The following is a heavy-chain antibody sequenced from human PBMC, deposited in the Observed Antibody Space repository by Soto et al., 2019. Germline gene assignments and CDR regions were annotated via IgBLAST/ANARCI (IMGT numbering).Heavy chain of an antibody. CDR3: AKDLIAVAGTGFYYYYYGMDV. Sequence: QVQLVESGGGVVQPGRSLRLSCAASGFTFSSYGMHWVRQAPGKGLEWVAVISYDGSNKYYADSVKGRFTISRDNSKNTLYLQMNSLRAEDTAVYYCAKDLIAVAGTGFYYYYYGMDVW. CDR2: ISYDGSNK. V-gene: IGHV3-30*18. CDR1: GFTFSSYG. J-gene: IGHJ6*01. D-gene: IGHD6-19*01.